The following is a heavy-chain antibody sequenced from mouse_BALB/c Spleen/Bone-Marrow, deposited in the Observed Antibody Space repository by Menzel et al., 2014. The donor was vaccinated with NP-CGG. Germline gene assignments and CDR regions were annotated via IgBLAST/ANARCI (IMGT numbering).Heavy chain of an antibody. V-gene: IGHV14-3*02. Sequence: EVKLMESGAELVKPGASVKLSCTASGFNIKDTYMHWVKQRPEQGLEWIGRIDPANGNTKYDPKFQGKATITADTSSNTAYLQLSSLTSEDTAVYYCARADGYYAWFAYWGQGTLVTVSA. D-gene: IGHD2-3*01. CDR1: GFNIKDTY. J-gene: IGHJ3*01. CDR2: IDPANGNT. CDR3: ARADGYYAWFAY.